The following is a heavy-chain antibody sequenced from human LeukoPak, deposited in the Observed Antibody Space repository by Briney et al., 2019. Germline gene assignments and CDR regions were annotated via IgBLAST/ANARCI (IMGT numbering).Heavy chain of an antibody. D-gene: IGHD3-22*01. CDR1: GYTFPSYG. V-gene: IGHV1-18*01. J-gene: IGHJ4*02. CDR3: ARGRDDSSGPFDY. Sequence: ASVKVSWKASGYTFPSYGISWVRQAPGQGLECMGGISAYNGNTNYAQKLQGRVTITTDTSTSTAYMELRSRRSDDTAVYYCARGRDDSSGPFDYWGQGTLVTVSS. CDR2: ISAYNGNT.